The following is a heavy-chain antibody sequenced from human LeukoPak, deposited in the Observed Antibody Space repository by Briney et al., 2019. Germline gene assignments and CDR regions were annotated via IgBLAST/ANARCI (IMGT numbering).Heavy chain of an antibody. J-gene: IGHJ4*02. CDR3: AREGVVVGATHFPLDY. CDR2: IKQDGSEK. D-gene: IGHD1-26*01. Sequence: PGGSLRLSCAASGFTFSSYWMSWVRQAPGKGLEWVANIKQDGSEKYYVDSVKGRFTISRDNAKNSLYLQMNSLRAEDTAVYYCAREGVVVGATHFPLDYWGQGTLVTVSS. CDR1: GFTFSSYW. V-gene: IGHV3-7*01.